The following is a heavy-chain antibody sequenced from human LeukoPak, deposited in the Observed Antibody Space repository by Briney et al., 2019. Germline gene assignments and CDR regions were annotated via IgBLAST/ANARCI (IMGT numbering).Heavy chain of an antibody. Sequence: GSLRLSCAASGFTVDSNYLSWVRQAPGKGLKWVSTIYTGGNTYYAASVKGRFTISRDFSKNTVFLHMNSLRAEDTAMYYCARGDDSGYYDYFDYWGQGALVTVSS. D-gene: IGHD3-22*01. CDR3: ARGDDSGYYDYFDY. V-gene: IGHV3-53*01. J-gene: IGHJ4*02. CDR2: IYTGGNT. CDR1: GFTVDSNY.